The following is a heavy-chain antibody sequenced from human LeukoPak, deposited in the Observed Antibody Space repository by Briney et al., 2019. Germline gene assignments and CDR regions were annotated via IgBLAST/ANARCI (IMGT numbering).Heavy chain of an antibody. CDR3: ARGGIGAADTLDY. J-gene: IGHJ4*02. V-gene: IGHV4-4*07. CDR2: VYTSGST. D-gene: IGHD6-13*01. Sequence: PSETLSLTCTVSDGSISYYFWSWIRQPAGKGLEWIGRVYTSGSTNYNPSLKSRVTMSVDTSKNQFSLKLTSVTAADTAVYYCARGGIGAADTLDYWGQGTLVTVSS. CDR1: DGSISYYF.